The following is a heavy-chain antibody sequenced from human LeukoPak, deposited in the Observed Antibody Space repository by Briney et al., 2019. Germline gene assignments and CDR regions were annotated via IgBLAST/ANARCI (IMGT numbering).Heavy chain of an antibody. J-gene: IGHJ6*03. Sequence: GGSLRLSCAASGFTFSSYAMSWVRQAPGKGLEWVSAISGSGGSTYYADSVKGRFTISRDNSKNTLYLQMNSLRAEDTAVYYCAKVASKQPNYYYYMDVWGKGTTVTVSS. CDR1: GFTFSSYA. CDR2: ISGSGGST. CDR3: AKVASKQPNYYYYMDV. D-gene: IGHD6-13*01. V-gene: IGHV3-23*01.